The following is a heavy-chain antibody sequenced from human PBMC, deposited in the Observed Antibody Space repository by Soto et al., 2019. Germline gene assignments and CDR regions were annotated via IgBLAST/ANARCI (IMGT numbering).Heavy chain of an antibody. D-gene: IGHD2-8*01. Sequence: SSPRLSCSAVPLTVTYHHMNGFRHAPWNGLEWLSSISSSISFRNYADSVKGRFSIFRDNDNNLVYLHMDSLRAEDTAVYYCXXDPRLSVLGLGPTEVLWAQGSRVTVSS. V-gene: IGHV3-21*01. CDR2: ISSSISFR. J-gene: IGHJ4*02. CDR1: PLTVTYHH. CDR3: XXDPRLSVLGLGPTEVL.